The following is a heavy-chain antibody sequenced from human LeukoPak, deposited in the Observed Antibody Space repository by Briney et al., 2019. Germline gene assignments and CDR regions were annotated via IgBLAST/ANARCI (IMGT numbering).Heavy chain of an antibody. CDR1: EFTFSSYA. CDR3: AKDRVSPGFNLFDP. V-gene: IGHV3-23*01. Sequence: GGSLRLSCAASEFTFSSYAMNWVRQAPGKGLEWVSAINGRGDNTYYADSVKGRFTISRDNSKSTLFLQMNSLRAEDTAIYYCAKDRVSPGFNLFDPWGQGTLVTVSS. J-gene: IGHJ5*02. CDR2: INGRGDNT. D-gene: IGHD2/OR15-2a*01.